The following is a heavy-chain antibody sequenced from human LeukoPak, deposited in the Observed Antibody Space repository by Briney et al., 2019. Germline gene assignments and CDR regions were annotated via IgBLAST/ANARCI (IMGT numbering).Heavy chain of an antibody. D-gene: IGHD6-19*01. Sequence: EASETLSLTCTVSGDSISSSSYYWGWIRQPSGKGLEWIGNIYHTGRTYYNPSLKSRITISVDTSKNQFSLKLSSVTAADTAVYYCARFRVAGTRYFDYWGQGTLVTVSS. V-gene: IGHV4-39*07. CDR2: IYHTGRT. CDR1: GDSISSSSYY. CDR3: ARFRVAGTRYFDY. J-gene: IGHJ4*02.